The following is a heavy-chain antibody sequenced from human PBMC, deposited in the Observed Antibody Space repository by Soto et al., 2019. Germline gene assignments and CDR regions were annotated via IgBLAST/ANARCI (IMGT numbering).Heavy chain of an antibody. D-gene: IGHD3-10*01. V-gene: IGHV3-7*05. CDR3: ARDARFGELIYGMDV. CDR1: GFTFSSYW. Sequence: GGSLRLSCAASGFTFSSYWMSWVRQAPGKGLEWVANIKQDGSEKYYVDSVKGRFTISRDNAKNSLYLQMNSLRAEDTAVYYCARDARFGELIYGMDVWGQGTTVTVSS. J-gene: IGHJ6*02. CDR2: IKQDGSEK.